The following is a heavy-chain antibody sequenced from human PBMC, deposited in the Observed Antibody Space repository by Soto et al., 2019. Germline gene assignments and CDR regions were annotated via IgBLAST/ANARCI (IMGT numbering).Heavy chain of an antibody. V-gene: IGHV4-31*03. J-gene: IGHJ5*02. CDR1: GGSISSGGYY. CDR3: ARDSRTGCSSTDCYMS. Sequence: PSETLSLTCTVSGGSISSGGYYWSWIRQHPGKGLEWIGYIYYSGSTYYNPSLKSRVTISVDTSKNQFSLKLSSVTAADTAVYYCARDSRTGCSSTDCYMSWGRGILVTVSS. D-gene: IGHD2-2*01. CDR2: IYYSGST.